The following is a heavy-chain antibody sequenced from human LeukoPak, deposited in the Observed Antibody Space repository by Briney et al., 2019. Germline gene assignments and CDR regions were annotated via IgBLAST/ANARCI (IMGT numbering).Heavy chain of an antibody. CDR3: ARVGYRYYYYGMDV. D-gene: IGHD5-18*01. V-gene: IGHV3-7*03. CDR2: INQEGSEK. J-gene: IGHJ6*04. CDR1: GFTFSRYW. Sequence: GGALRLSCAASGFTFSRYWMSWVRQAPGKGREGVANINQEGSEKYYVDSVKGPFTISRDNAKNSLYLQMNSLRAEDTAVYYCARVGYRYYYYGMDVWGKGTTVTVSS.